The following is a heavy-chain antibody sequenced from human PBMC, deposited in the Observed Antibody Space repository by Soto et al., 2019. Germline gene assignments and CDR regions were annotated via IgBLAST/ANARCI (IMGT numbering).Heavy chain of an antibody. CDR2: IWYDGSNK. CDR3: ARDDYYDSSGYYPHNAFDI. D-gene: IGHD3-22*01. Sequence: QVQLVESGGGVVQPGRSLRLSCAASGFTFSSYGMHWVRQAPGKGLEWVAVIWYDGSNKYYADSVKGRFTIYRDNSKNTLYLQMNSLRAEDTAVYYCARDDYYDSSGYYPHNAFDIWGQGTMVTVSS. V-gene: IGHV3-33*01. J-gene: IGHJ3*02. CDR1: GFTFSSYG.